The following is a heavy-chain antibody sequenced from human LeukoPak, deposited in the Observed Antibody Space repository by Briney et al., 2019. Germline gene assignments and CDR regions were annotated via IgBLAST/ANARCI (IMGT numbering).Heavy chain of an antibody. V-gene: IGHV1-24*01. J-gene: IGHJ4*02. CDR3: AAASSQLISYSGYAPFDY. CDR1: GYTLTELS. D-gene: IGHD5-12*01. Sequence: ASVKVSCKVSGYTLTELSMHWERQAPGKGLEWMGGFDPEDGETIYAQKFQGRVTMTEDTSTDTAYMQLSSLRSEDTAVYYCAAASSQLISYSGYAPFDYWGQGTLVTVSS. CDR2: FDPEDGET.